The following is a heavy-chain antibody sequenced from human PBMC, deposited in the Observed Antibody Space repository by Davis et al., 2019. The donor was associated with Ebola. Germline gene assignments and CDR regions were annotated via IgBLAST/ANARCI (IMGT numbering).Heavy chain of an antibody. Sequence: MPSETLSLTCAVYGGSFSGYYWSWVRQPPGKGLAWIGNIYYSGSTNYNPSLESRVTISVDTSKNQFSLKLSSVTAADTAVYYCARQEGGLGYRSGGSCYLSPYYYGMDVWGQGTTVTVSS. CDR3: ARQEGGLGYRSGGSCYLSPYYYGMDV. V-gene: IGHV4-59*08. D-gene: IGHD2-15*01. J-gene: IGHJ6*02. CDR1: GGSFSGYY. CDR2: IYYSGST.